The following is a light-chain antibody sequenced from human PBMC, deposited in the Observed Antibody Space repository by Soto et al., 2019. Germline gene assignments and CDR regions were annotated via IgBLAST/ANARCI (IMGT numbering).Light chain of an antibody. V-gene: IGLV1-44*01. CDR1: SSNIGSNT. J-gene: IGLJ3*02. CDR3: AAWDDSLNLWV. Sequence: QLVLTQPPSASGTPGQRVTISCSGSSSNIGSNTVNWYQQLPGTAPKLLIYSNNQRPSGVPDRFSGSKSGTSASLALSGLQSEDEADYYCAAWDDSLNLWVFGGGTKVTVL. CDR2: SNN.